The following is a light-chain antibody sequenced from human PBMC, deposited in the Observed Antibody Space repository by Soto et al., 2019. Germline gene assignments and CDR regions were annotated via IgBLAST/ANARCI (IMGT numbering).Light chain of an antibody. CDR2: YDS. CDR1: NIGSKS. CDR3: QAWDSSSDHPGMV. V-gene: IGLV3-21*04. Sequence: SYELTQPPSVSVAPGKTARITCGGNNIGSKSVYWYQQKPGQAPVLVIYYDSDRPSGIPERFSGSNSGNTATLTISRVEAGDEADYYCQAWDSSSDHPGMVFGGGTKLTVL. J-gene: IGLJ2*01.